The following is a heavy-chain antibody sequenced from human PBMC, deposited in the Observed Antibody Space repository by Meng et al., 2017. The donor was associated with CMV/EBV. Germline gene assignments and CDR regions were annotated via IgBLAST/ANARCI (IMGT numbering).Heavy chain of an antibody. Sequence: VHRPQSGPGLGKPSPTLSPTCAIAGDSVSSNSAAWNWIRQSPSRGLEWLGRTYYRSKWYNDYAVSVKSRITINPDTSKNQFSLQLNSVTPEDTAVYYCARDKGMVELGSWFDPWGQGTLVTVFS. CDR2: TYYRSKWYN. J-gene: IGHJ5*02. CDR1: GDSVSSNSAA. CDR3: ARDKGMVELGSWFDP. D-gene: IGHD2-15*01. V-gene: IGHV6-1*01.